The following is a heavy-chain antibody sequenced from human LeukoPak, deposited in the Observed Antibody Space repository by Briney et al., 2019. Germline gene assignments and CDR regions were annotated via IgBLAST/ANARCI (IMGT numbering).Heavy chain of an antibody. CDR1: GYTFTSYG. D-gene: IGHD3-22*01. CDR2: ISAYNGNT. Sequence: GASVKVSCTASGYTFTSYGISWVRQAPGQGLEWMGWISAYNGNTNYAQKLQGRVTMTTDTSTSTAYMELRSLRSDDTAVYYCARDTKLYYYDSSASYFDYWGQGTLVTVSS. J-gene: IGHJ4*02. V-gene: IGHV1-18*01. CDR3: ARDTKLYYYDSSASYFDY.